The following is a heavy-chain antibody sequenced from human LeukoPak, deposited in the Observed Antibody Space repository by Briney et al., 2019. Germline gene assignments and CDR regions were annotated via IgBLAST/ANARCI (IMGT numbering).Heavy chain of an antibody. V-gene: IGHV4-59*01. CDR1: GGSISSSY. J-gene: IGHJ5*02. CDR3: ARDSVYATNWFDP. Sequence: SVTLSLTCTVSGGSISSSYWNWIRQSPGKGLEWIGYIYHSGSTNYNPSLMSRVTISIDTSKNQFSLKLRSVTAADTAVYYCARDSVYATNWFDPWGQGALVTVSS. CDR2: IYHSGST. D-gene: IGHD2-8*01.